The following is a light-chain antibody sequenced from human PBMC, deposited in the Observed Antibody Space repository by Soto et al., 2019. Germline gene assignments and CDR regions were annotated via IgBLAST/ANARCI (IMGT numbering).Light chain of an antibody. Sequence: QSALTQPRSVSGSPRQSVTISCTGTSRDVGAYNYVSWYQQHPGKAPKLIIYDVSKWPSGVPDRFSGSKSGNTASLTISGLQAEDEADYYCCSSAGSSTVIFGGGTKLTVL. CDR3: CSSAGSSTVI. CDR1: SRDVGAYNY. CDR2: DVS. J-gene: IGLJ2*01. V-gene: IGLV2-11*01.